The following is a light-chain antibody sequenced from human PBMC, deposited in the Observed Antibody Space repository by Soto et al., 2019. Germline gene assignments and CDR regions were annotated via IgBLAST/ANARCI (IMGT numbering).Light chain of an antibody. Sequence: IVLTQSPDVLSLSPGERASLSCRASQSVSSNYLAWYQQKLGQAPRLLIYDASRRATGIPDRFSGSGSGTDFTLTISRLEPEDFAVYYCQQFSSYPLTFGGGTKVDIK. CDR3: QQFSSYPLT. CDR2: DAS. V-gene: IGKV3-20*01. CDR1: QSVSSNY. J-gene: IGKJ4*01.